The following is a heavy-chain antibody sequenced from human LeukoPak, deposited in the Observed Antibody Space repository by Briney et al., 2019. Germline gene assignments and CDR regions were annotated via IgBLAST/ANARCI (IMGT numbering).Heavy chain of an antibody. CDR1: GYSFTSYW. CDR2: IYPGDSDT. J-gene: IGHJ4*02. Sequence: GESLKISCKGSGYSFTSYWIGWVRQLPGKGLEWMGIIYPGDSDTRYSPSFQGQVTISAGKSISTAYLQWSSLKASDTAMYYCARHYDILSPDYWGQGTLVTVSS. V-gene: IGHV5-51*01. D-gene: IGHD3-9*01. CDR3: ARHYDILSPDY.